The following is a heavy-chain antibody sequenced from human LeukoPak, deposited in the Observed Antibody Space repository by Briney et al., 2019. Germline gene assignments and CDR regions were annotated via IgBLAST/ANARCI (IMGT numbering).Heavy chain of an antibody. J-gene: IGHJ3*02. V-gene: IGHV1-8*01. D-gene: IGHD3-9*01. CDR1: GYTFTSYD. CDR3: ARGITYYDILTGYFHGGAFDI. CDR2: MNPNSGNT. Sequence: ASVKVSCKASGYTFTSYDINWVRQATGQGLEWMGWMNPNSGNTGYAQKLQGRVTMTRNTSISTAYMELSSLRSEDTAVYYCARGITYYDILTGYFHGGAFDIWGQGTMVTVSS.